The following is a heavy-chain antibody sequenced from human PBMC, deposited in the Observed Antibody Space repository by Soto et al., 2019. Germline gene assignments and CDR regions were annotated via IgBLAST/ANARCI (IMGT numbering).Heavy chain of an antibody. CDR2: ISDYNGNT. V-gene: IGHV1-18*01. CDR3: AREGFYSGSGTYSPPRYYGMDV. J-gene: IGHJ6*02. D-gene: IGHD3-10*01. Sequence: QVHLVQSGGEVKKPGASVKVSCRASGYTFSNYGISWVRQAPGQGLEWMGWISDYNGNTFYGKKFQGRVTMTTDTSTRPAFMERRSLRSDDTAVYYCAREGFYSGSGTYSPPRYYGMDVWGQGTTVTVSS. CDR1: GYTFSNYG.